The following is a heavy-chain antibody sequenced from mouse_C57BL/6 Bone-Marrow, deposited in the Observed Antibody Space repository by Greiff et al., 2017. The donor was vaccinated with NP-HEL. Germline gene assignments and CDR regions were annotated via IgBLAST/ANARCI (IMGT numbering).Heavy chain of an antibody. D-gene: IGHD1-1*02. J-gene: IGHJ3*01. V-gene: IGHV1-47*01. CDR3: ATYDGRYDWFAY. CDR2: FHPYNDDT. CDR1: GYTFTTYP. Sequence: QVHVKQSGAELVKPGASVKMSCKASGYTFTTYPIEWMKQNHGKSLEWIGNFHPYNDDTKYNEKFKGKATLTVEKSSSTVYLELSRLTSDDSAVYYCATYDGRYDWFAYWGQGTLVTVSA.